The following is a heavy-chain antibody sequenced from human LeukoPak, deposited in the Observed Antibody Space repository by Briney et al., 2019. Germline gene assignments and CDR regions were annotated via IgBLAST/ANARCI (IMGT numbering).Heavy chain of an antibody. V-gene: IGHV3-64*01. CDR2: ISCNGGST. CDR1: GLPFGSYP. J-gene: IGHJ6*02. D-gene: IGHD5-12*01. CDR3: ARLRGYSGYDSFYYGMDV. Sequence: GGSLPHFCSASGLPFGSYPMHWVRQAPARGVEYVSAISCNGGSTYYANSVKGRFTISRDNSKNTLYLQMGSLRAEDMAVDYCARLRGYSGYDSFYYGMDVWGQGTTVTVSS.